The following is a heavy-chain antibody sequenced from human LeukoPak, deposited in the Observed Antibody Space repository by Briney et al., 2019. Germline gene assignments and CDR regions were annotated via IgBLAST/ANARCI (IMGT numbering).Heavy chain of an antibody. V-gene: IGHV1-69*04. CDR1: GGTFSSYA. CDR2: IIPILGIA. J-gene: IGHJ3*02. D-gene: IGHD3-3*01. Sequence: TSVKVSCKASGGTFSSYAISWVRQAPGQGLEWMGRIIPILGIANYAQKFQGRVTITADKSTSTAYMELSSLRSEDTAVYYCARGRQNYDFWSGYSHDAFGIWGQGTMVTVSS. CDR3: ARGRQNYDFWSGYSHDAFGI.